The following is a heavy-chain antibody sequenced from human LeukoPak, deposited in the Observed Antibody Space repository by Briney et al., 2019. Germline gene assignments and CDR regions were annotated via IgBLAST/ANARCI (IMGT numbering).Heavy chain of an antibody. J-gene: IGHJ4*02. D-gene: IGHD6-6*01. CDR2: INHSGST. Sequence: SETLSLTCAVYGGSFSGYYWSWIRQPPGKGLEWIGEINHSGSTNYNPSLKSRVTISVDTSKNQFSLKLSSVTAADTAVYYCARGPRNSIAARRRRSFDYWGQGTLVTVSP. V-gene: IGHV4-34*01. CDR1: GGSFSGYY. CDR3: ARGPRNSIAARRRRSFDY.